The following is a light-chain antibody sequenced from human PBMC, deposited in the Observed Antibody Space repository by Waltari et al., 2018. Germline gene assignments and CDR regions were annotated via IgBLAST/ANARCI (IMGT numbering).Light chain of an antibody. J-gene: IGLJ3*02. Sequence: QSVLTQPPSASGTPGQRVTISCSGSSSNIGSHTVNWYQHLPGTAPKLLIYNNSQRPPGVPDRFSGSKSGTLASLAISGLQSEDEADYYCAAWDDSLNGLNWVFGGGTKVTVL. CDR1: SSNIGSHT. CDR2: NNS. CDR3: AAWDDSLNGLNWV. V-gene: IGLV1-44*01.